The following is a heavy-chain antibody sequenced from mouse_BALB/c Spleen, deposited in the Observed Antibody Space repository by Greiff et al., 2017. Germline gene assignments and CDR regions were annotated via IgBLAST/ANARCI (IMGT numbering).Heavy chain of an antibody. CDR2: IDPFNGGT. Sequence: EVQLQQSGPELMKPGASVKISCKASGYSFTSYYMHWVKQSHGKSLEWIGYIDPFNGGTSYNQKFKGKATLTVDKSSSTAYMHLSSLTSEDSAVYYCARSGGGFAYWGQGTLVTVSA. D-gene: IGHD4-1*01. CDR3: ARSGGGFAY. CDR1: GYSFTSYY. J-gene: IGHJ3*01. V-gene: IGHV1S135*01.